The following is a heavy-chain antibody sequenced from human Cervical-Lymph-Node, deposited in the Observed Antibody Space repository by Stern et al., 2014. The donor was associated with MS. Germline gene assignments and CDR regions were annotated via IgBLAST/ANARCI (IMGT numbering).Heavy chain of an antibody. Sequence: EVQLVESGGGVIQQGGSLRLSCTASGFTVSRDYMTWVRQAPGKGLAGLAVIPNVLSTFYTDSVKVRFTISRDDSKITVYLHMTSLRAEDTAMYYCARDTSSPERSDWWGQGTLVTVSS. CDR2: IPNVLST. J-gene: IGHJ4*02. CDR1: GFTVSRDY. V-gene: IGHV3-53*01. D-gene: IGHD1-1*01. CDR3: ARDTSSPERSDW.